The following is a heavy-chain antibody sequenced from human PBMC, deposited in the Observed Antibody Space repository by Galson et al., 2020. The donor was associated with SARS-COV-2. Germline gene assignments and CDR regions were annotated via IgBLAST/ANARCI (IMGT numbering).Heavy chain of an antibody. D-gene: IGHD2-15*01. J-gene: IGHJ6*02. CDR1: GGSISSSSYY. V-gene: IGHV4-39*07. CDR2: IYYSGST. Sequence: SETLSLTCTVSGGSISSSSYYWGWIRQPPGKGLEWIGSIYYSGSTYYNPSLKSRVTISVATSKNPFSLKLSSVTAADTAVYYCARGSPQDMVVVVAALATEYYGMDVWGQGTTVTVSS. CDR3: ARGSPQDMVVVVAALATEYYGMDV.